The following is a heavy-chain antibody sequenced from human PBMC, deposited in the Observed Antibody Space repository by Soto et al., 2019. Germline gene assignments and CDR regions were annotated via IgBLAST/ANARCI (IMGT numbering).Heavy chain of an antibody. CDR2: IYWDDDK. V-gene: IGHV2-5*02. CDR1: GFSLSTSGVG. CDR3: AHRYAPLDSGSREFDY. J-gene: IGHJ4*02. Sequence: QITLKESGPTLVKPTQTLTLTCTFSGFSLSTSGVGVGWIRQPPGKALEWLALIYWDDDKRYSPSLKSRLTIPKDTSKNQVVLTMTNMDPVDTATYYCAHRYAPLDSGSREFDYWGQGTLVTVSS. D-gene: IGHD1-26*01.